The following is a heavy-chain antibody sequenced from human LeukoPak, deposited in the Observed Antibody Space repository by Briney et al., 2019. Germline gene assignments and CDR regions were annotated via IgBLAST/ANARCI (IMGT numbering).Heavy chain of an antibody. D-gene: IGHD3-10*01. Sequence: ASVTVSYKASGYTFTSYGISWVHQAPGQGLEWMGWISAYNGNTHYAQKLQGRVTMTTDTSTSTAYMELRSLRSDDTAVYYCAATMVRGAHLYYGMDVWGQGTTVTVSS. V-gene: IGHV1-18*01. CDR3: AATMVRGAHLYYGMDV. J-gene: IGHJ6*02. CDR1: GYTFTSYG. CDR2: ISAYNGNT.